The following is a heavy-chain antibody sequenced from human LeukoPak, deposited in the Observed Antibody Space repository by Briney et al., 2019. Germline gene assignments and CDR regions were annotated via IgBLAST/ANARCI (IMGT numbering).Heavy chain of an antibody. J-gene: IGHJ6*03. D-gene: IGHD3-22*01. CDR2: IYYSGST. CDR1: GGSISSYY. V-gene: IGHV4-59*01. CDR3: ARVHDSSGYYYYYYYMDV. Sequence: PSETLSLTCTVSGGSISSYYWSWVRQPPGKGLEWIGYIYYSGSTNYNPSLKSRVTISVDTSKNQFSLKLSSVTAADTAVYYCARVHDSSGYYYYYYYMDVWGKGTTVTVSS.